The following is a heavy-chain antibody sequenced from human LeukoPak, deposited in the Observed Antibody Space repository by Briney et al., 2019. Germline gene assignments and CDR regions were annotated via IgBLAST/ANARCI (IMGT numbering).Heavy chain of an antibody. CDR2: ISSSASTI. V-gene: IGHV3-11*01. D-gene: IGHD6-19*01. Sequence: SLRLSCAASGFTFNDDYMSWIRQAPGKGLEWVSYISSSASTIYYADSVKGRFTISRDNAKNSLYLQMNSLRAEDTAVYYCARVLEQWLSPFDYWGQGTLVTVSS. J-gene: IGHJ4*02. CDR3: ARVLEQWLSPFDY. CDR1: GFTFNDDY.